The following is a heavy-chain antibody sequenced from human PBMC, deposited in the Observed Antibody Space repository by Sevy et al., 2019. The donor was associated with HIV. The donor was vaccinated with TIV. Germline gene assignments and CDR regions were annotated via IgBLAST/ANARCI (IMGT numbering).Heavy chain of an antibody. CDR2: INHSGST. Sequence: ETLSLTCAVYGGSFSGYYWNWIRQTPGKGLEWIGEINHSGSTNYNPSLKSRVTISVDTSKNQFSLRLNSVTAADTAVYYCARAPPVVVVPGAPSWFNPWGQGTLVTVSS. CDR1: GGSFSGYY. D-gene: IGHD2-2*01. J-gene: IGHJ5*02. V-gene: IGHV4-34*01. CDR3: ARAPPVVVVPGAPSWFNP.